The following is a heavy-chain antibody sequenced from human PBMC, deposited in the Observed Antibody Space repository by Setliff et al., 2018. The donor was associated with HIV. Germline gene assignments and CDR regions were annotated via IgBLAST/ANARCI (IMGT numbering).Heavy chain of an antibody. V-gene: IGHV5-51*01. D-gene: IGHD3-10*01. Sequence: GESLKISCKGSGYSFTGYWIAWLRQMPGKGLECMGIIYPGGSDTRYSPSFQGQVTISADKSISTAYLQWSSLKASDTAMYYCARHGQYGSGSYYNRPFDYWGRGTLVTVSS. J-gene: IGHJ4*02. CDR2: IYPGGSDT. CDR3: ARHGQYGSGSYYNRPFDY. CDR1: GYSFTGYW.